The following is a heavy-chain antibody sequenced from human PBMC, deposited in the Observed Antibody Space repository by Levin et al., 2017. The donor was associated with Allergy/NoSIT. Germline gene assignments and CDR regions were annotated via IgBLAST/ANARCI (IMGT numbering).Heavy chain of an antibody. J-gene: IGHJ4*02. CDR3: ARGRSSSSSISTNDYFDY. CDR1: GGSISSGDYY. D-gene: IGHD6-6*01. V-gene: IGHV4-30-4*01. Sequence: PSETLSLTCTVSGGSISSGDYYWSWIRQPPGKGLEWIGYIYYSGSTYYNPSLKSRVTISVDTSKNQFSLKLSSVTAADTAVYYCARGRSSSSSISTNDYFDYWGQGTLVTVSS. CDR2: IYYSGST.